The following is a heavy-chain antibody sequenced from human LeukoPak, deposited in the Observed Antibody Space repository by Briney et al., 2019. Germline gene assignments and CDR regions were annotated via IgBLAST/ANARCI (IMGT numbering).Heavy chain of an antibody. CDR2: ISAYNGNT. J-gene: IGHJ5*02. CDR3: ARDLVAYYDFWSGYYPTWFDP. D-gene: IGHD3-3*01. Sequence: ASVKVSCKASGYTFTSYGISWVRQAPGQGLEWMGWISAYNGNTNYAQKLQGRVTMTTDTSTSTAYMELRSQRSDDTAVYYCARDLVAYYDFWSGYYPTWFDPWGQGTLVTVSS. V-gene: IGHV1-18*01. CDR1: GYTFTSYG.